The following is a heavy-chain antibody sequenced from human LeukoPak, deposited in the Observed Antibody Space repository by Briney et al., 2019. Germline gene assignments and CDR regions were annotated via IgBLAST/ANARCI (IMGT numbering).Heavy chain of an antibody. Sequence: GSLRLSCAASGFTVSSNYMSWVRQAPGKGLEWIGEIHHSGSSNYNPSLKSRVTISGDKSKNQFSLKLSSVTAADTAVYYCARQVIEGTNTGAFEIWGQGTMVTVSS. V-gene: IGHV4-4*02. J-gene: IGHJ3*02. CDR2: IHHSGSS. CDR1: GFTVSSNY. CDR3: ARQVIEGTNTGAFEI. D-gene: IGHD1-7*01.